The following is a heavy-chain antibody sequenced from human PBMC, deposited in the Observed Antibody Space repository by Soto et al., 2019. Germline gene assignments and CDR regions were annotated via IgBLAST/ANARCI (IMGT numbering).Heavy chain of an antibody. CDR2: ISGSGGST. CDR1: GFTFSSYA. Sequence: GGSLRLSCAASGFTFSSYAMSWVRQAPGKGLEWVSAISGSGGSTYYADSVKGRFTISRDNSKNTLYLQMNSLRAEDTAVYYCAKDYPSIVVVPAAMPTVDYWGQGTLVTVSS. V-gene: IGHV3-23*01. J-gene: IGHJ4*02. CDR3: AKDYPSIVVVPAAMPTVDY. D-gene: IGHD2-2*01.